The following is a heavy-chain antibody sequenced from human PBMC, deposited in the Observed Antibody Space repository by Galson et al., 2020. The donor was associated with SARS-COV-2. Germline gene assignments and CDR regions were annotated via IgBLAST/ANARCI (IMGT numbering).Heavy chain of an antibody. D-gene: IGHD3-22*01. Sequence: KPSATLSLTCTVSGYSVSTTNYWGWVRQPPGRRLECLGSVYPIGTTYYNPSLKTPFTIPVDTSTNQFSLRLDSVTAADTALYYCARQGVNMIVLVTVPGWYFDLWGRGTLVTVSS. CDR1: GYSVSTTNY. CDR3: ARQGVNMIVLVTVPGWYFDL. V-gene: IGHV4-38-2*02. J-gene: IGHJ2*01. CDR2: VYPIGTT.